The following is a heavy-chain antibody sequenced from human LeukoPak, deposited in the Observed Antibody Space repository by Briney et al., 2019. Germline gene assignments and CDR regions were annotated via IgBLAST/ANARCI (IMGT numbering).Heavy chain of an antibody. CDR1: GGSISSSTYY. V-gene: IGHV4-39*07. CDR3: ARAGYSYGPFY. CDR2: IYYSGST. Sequence: SETLSLTCTVSGGSISSSTYYWGWIRQPPGKGLEWIGSIYYSGSTYYNPSLKSRVTISVDTSKNQFSLKLSSVTAADTAVYYCARAGYSYGPFYWGQGTLVTVSS. D-gene: IGHD5-18*01. J-gene: IGHJ4*02.